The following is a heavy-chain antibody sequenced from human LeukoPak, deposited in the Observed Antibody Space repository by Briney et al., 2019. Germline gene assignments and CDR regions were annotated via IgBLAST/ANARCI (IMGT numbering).Heavy chain of an antibody. CDR1: GGSISSYY. CDR2: IYYSGST. Sequence: SETLSLTCTASGGSISSYYWTWIRQPPGQGLEWIGYIYYSGSTNYNPSLKSRVTISVDTSKNQFSLKLSSVTAADTAVYYCTRVDYSSSWYWFDPWGQGTQVTVSS. CDR3: TRVDYSSSWYWFDP. V-gene: IGHV4-59*01. D-gene: IGHD6-13*01. J-gene: IGHJ5*02.